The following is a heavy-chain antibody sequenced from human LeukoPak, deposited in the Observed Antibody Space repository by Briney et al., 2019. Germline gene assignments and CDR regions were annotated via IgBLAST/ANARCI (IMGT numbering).Heavy chain of an antibody. D-gene: IGHD4-17*01. V-gene: IGHV3-66*01. CDR1: GFTVSSNY. CDR2: IYSGGST. J-gene: IGHJ3*02. CDR3: ARDRGYGDYAFDI. Sequence: GGSLRLSCAASGFTVSSNYMSWVRQAPGKGLEWVSVIYSGGSTYYADSVKGRFTISRDNSKNTLYLQMNSLRAEDTAVYYCARDRGYGDYAFDIWGQGTMVTVSS.